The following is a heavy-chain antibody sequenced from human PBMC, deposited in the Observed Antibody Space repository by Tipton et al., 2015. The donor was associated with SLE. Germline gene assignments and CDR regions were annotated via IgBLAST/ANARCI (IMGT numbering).Heavy chain of an antibody. CDR1: GFTFSDYY. V-gene: IGHV3-11*04. D-gene: IGHD3-9*01. CDR2: ISQTGTVT. J-gene: IGHJ4*02. Sequence: GSLRLSCAASGFTFSDYYMTWIRQAPGKGLECVSYISQTGTVTNYGDPVKGRFTISRDNARSSLYLQMDSLRIDDTAIYYCARGAPVLRNFDWIVPFDYWGQGTLVTVSS. CDR3: ARGAPVLRNFDWIVPFDY.